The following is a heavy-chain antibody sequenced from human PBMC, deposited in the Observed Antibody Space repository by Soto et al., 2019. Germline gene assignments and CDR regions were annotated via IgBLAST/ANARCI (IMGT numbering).Heavy chain of an antibody. CDR3: ARAIRGFSYVVDY. D-gene: IGHD5-18*01. V-gene: IGHV3-48*02. J-gene: IGHJ4*02. Sequence: GGSLRLSCAACGFTFSSHSINWVRQAPGKGLEWVSYISGSGATKYYADSVKGRFTISRDNARNSLYLQMSSLSDEDTAVYYCARAIRGFSYVVDYWGQGTLVTVSS. CDR1: GFTFSSHS. CDR2: ISGSGATK.